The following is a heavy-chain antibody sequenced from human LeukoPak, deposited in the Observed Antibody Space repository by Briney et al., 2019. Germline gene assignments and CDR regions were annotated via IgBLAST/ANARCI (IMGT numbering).Heavy chain of an antibody. V-gene: IGHV3-48*01. Sequence: GGSVRLSCGASGITFSSYSMNWVRQAPGKGLEWVSYISSSGSTKYYADSVKGRFTISRDNARNSLYLQMNSLRAEDTAVYFCARGGLSIMGYWGQGTLVTVSS. CDR3: ARGGLSIMGY. CDR2: ISSSGSTK. D-gene: IGHD2/OR15-2a*01. J-gene: IGHJ4*02. CDR1: GITFSSYS.